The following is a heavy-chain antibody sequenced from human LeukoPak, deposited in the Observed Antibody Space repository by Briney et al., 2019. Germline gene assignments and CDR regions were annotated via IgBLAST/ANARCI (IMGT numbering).Heavy chain of an antibody. Sequence: SETLSLTCAVYGGSFSGYYWSWIRQPPGKGLEWIGEINHSGSTNYNPSLKSRVTISVDTSKNQFSLKLSSVTAADTAVYYCARAWRYYYGSGAYDYWGQGTLVTVSS. CDR1: GGSFSGYY. CDR2: INHSGST. D-gene: IGHD3-10*01. J-gene: IGHJ4*02. CDR3: ARAWRYYYGSGAYDY. V-gene: IGHV4-34*01.